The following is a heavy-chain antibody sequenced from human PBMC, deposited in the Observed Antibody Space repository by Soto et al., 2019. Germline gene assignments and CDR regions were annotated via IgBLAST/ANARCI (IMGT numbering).Heavy chain of an antibody. D-gene: IGHD6-6*01. J-gene: IGHJ3*02. CDR1: GYTFTSHT. V-gene: IGHV1-18*01. Sequence: QVQLVQSGPEVKKPGASVKVSCKASGYTFTSHTIGWVRQAPGQGLEWMGWISAYNGNTNYAHKVQGRLTMTSEASTSTAHMELKSLRSDDTALYYCARMRTIAARGNDAFDIWGQGTMVTVSS. CDR2: ISAYNGNT. CDR3: ARMRTIAARGNDAFDI.